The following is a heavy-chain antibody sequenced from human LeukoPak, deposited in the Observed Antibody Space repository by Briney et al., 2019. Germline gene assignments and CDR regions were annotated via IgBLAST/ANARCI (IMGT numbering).Heavy chain of an antibody. J-gene: IGHJ4*02. CDR3: ARDPYYYGSGSYDY. D-gene: IGHD3-10*01. CDR2: ISAYNGNT. V-gene: IGHV1-18*01. Sequence: ASVKVSCKASGYTFTSYGISWVRQAPGQGLEWMGWISAYNGNTNYAQKLQGRVTMTTDTSTSTAYMELRSLRSDDTAVYYCARDPYYYGSGSYDYWGQGTLVTVSS. CDR1: GYTFTSYG.